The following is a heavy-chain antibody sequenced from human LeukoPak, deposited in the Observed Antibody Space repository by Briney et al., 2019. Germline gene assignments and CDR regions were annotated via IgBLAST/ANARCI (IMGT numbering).Heavy chain of an antibody. CDR1: GFTFSSYS. V-gene: IGHV3-21*01. Sequence: PGGSLRLSCAASGFTFSSYSMNWVRQAPGKGLEWVSSISSSSSYIYYADSVKGRFTISRDNAKNSLYLQMNSLRAEDTAVYYCARDSVVRYCSSTSCPSDYWGQGTLVTVSS. CDR3: ARDSVVRYCSSTSCPSDY. CDR2: ISSSSSYI. J-gene: IGHJ4*02. D-gene: IGHD2-2*01.